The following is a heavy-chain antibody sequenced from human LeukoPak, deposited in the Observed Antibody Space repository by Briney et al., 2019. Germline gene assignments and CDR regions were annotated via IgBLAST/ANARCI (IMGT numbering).Heavy chain of an antibody. Sequence: ASAKVSCKASGYTFTSYGISWVRQAPGQGLEWMGWISAYNGNTNYAQKLQGRVTMTTDTSTSTAYVELRSLRSDDTAVYYCAREGYYDILTGYSPFDYWGQGTLVTVSS. V-gene: IGHV1-18*01. D-gene: IGHD3-9*01. CDR1: GYTFTSYG. CDR3: AREGYYDILTGYSPFDY. CDR2: ISAYNGNT. J-gene: IGHJ4*02.